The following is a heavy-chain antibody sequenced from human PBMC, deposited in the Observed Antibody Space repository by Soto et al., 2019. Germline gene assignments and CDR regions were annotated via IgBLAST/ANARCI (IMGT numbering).Heavy chain of an antibody. D-gene: IGHD2-8*01. CDR2: IYYSGST. CDR3: ARHPGYTVPTVYATHYFDD. CDR1: GDSIGTINYY. J-gene: IGHJ4*02. Sequence: QLQLQESGPGLVKPSETLSVTCSVSGDSIGTINYYWGWLRQPPGKGPEWIGSIYYSGSTHYNPSLSGRVTISVDTSKNQFSLRLSSVTAADTAVYYCARHPGYTVPTVYATHYFDDWGQGVLVTVSS. V-gene: IGHV4-39*01.